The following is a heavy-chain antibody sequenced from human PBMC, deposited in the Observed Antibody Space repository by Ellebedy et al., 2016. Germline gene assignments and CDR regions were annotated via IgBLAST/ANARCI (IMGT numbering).Heavy chain of an antibody. D-gene: IGHD4-23*01. Sequence: SETLSLXCTVSGGSITNYYWSWIRQPPGKGLEWIGYIYKSGSTNYNASLKSRVMLSIDTTNNQISLKLSSVTAADTAVYYCARAWYGGNDYWGQGTLVTVSS. CDR3: ARAWYGGNDY. CDR2: IYKSGST. CDR1: GGSITNYY. V-gene: IGHV4-59*12. J-gene: IGHJ4*02.